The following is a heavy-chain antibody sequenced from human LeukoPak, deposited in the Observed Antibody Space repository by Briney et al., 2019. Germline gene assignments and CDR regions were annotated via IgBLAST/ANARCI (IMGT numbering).Heavy chain of an antibody. D-gene: IGHD3-10*01. Sequence: ASVKVSCKASGYTFTGYYMHWVRQAPGQGLEWMGWINPNSGGTNYAQKFQGRVTMTTDTSTSTAYMELRSLRSDDTAVYYCARADLLLWFGEDYWGQGTLVTVSS. CDR3: ARADLLLWFGEDY. CDR2: INPNSGGT. V-gene: IGHV1-2*02. J-gene: IGHJ4*02. CDR1: GYTFTGYY.